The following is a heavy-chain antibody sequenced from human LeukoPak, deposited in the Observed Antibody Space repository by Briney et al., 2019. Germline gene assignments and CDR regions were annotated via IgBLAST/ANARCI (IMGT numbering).Heavy chain of an antibody. Sequence: ASVTVSCKASGYTFTSYYMHWVRQAPGQGLEWMGIINPSGGSTSYEQKFQSRVNMTRDTSTSTVYMELSSLRSEDTAVYYCARDGTGAVGATQFDYWGQGTLVTVAS. V-gene: IGHV1-46*01. CDR1: GYTFTSYY. CDR3: ARDGTGAVGATQFDY. J-gene: IGHJ4*02. CDR2: INPSGGST. D-gene: IGHD1-26*01.